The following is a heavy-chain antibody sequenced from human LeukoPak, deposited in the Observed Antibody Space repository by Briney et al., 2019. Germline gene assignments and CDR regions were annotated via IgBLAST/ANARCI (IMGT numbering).Heavy chain of an antibody. CDR2: IYHSGST. D-gene: IGHD6-19*01. CDR1: GYSISSGYY. Sequence: SETLSLTRTVSGYSISSGYYWGWIRQPPGKGLEWIGTIYHSGSTYYNPSLKSRVTISVDTSKNQLSLKLSSVTVADTAVYYCARVGKQWLVLRGWFDPWGQGTLVTVSS. V-gene: IGHV4-38-2*02. J-gene: IGHJ5*02. CDR3: ARVGKQWLVLRGWFDP.